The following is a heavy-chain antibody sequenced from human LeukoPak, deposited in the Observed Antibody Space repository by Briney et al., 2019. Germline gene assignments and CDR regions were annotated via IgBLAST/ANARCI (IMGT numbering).Heavy chain of an antibody. Sequence: PGGSLRLSCAASGFTFSSYWMHWVRQAPGKGLEWVANINQDGSEKYHGDSVKGRFTISRDNAKSSLFLEMSSLRAEDTAVYYCADPPSDFWGQGTLVAVSS. CDR2: INQDGSEK. CDR3: ADPPSDF. J-gene: IGHJ4*02. CDR1: GFTFSSYW. V-gene: IGHV3-7*01.